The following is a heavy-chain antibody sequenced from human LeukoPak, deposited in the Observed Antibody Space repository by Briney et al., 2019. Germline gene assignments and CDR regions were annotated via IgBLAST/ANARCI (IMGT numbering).Heavy chain of an antibody. D-gene: IGHD2/OR15-2a*01. CDR3: AGSTYLHPEDY. V-gene: IGHV3-23*01. CDR1: GFTFGAYT. Sequence: AGGSLRLSCAASGFTFGAYTMRWVRLAPGKGLEWVSSISVLGGHTYYADSVKGRFTISRDDSKNTLYLKMNSLRVEDTAIYYCAGSTYLHPEDYWGQGTLVTVSS. J-gene: IGHJ4*02. CDR2: ISVLGGHT.